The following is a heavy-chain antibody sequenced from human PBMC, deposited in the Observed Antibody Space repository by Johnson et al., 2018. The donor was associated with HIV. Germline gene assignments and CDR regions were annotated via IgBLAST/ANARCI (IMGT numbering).Heavy chain of an antibody. D-gene: IGHD3-3*01. CDR1: GFTFSDHY. V-gene: IGHV3-66*01. CDR2: IYSGGST. CDR3: ARDRVPDAFDI. J-gene: IGHJ3*02. Sequence: VQLVESGGGLVKPGGSLRLSCAASGFTFSDHYMSWIRQAPGKGLEWVSVIYSGGSTYYADSVKGRFTISRDNSKNTVYLQMNSLRAEDTAVYYCARDRVPDAFDIWGQGTMVTVSS.